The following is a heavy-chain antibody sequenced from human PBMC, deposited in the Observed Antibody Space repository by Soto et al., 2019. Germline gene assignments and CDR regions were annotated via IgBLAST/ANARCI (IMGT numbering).Heavy chain of an antibody. CDR3: GKVLVGATGHTDSDS. V-gene: IGHV4-39*01. J-gene: IGHJ4*02. CDR1: GGSIYRSGYY. D-gene: IGHD2-15*01. Sequence: PSETLSLTCTVSGGSIYRSGYYWCWIRHPPGRGLDWIGNIDYNGVTYSNPSLKSRVTISRDTSKNQFSLKLTSVTDADTALYYCGKVLVGATGHTDSDSWGPGTLVTVSS. CDR2: IDYNGVT.